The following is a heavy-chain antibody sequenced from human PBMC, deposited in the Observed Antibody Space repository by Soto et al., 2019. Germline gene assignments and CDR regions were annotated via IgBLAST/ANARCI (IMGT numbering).Heavy chain of an antibody. CDR1: GFTFSTYS. Sequence: GGSLRLSCAASGFTFSTYSMTWVRQAPGKGLEWISTISGSGDSTYYIDSVKGRFTISRDNSKNTLYLQMNSLRAEDTAVYYCAKDWTSIWGQGTMVTVSS. D-gene: IGHD3-3*01. J-gene: IGHJ3*02. CDR2: ISGSGDST. CDR3: AKDWTSI. V-gene: IGHV3-23*01.